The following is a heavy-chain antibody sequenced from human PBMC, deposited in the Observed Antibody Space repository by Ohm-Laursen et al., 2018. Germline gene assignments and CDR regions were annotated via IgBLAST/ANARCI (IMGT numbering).Heavy chain of an antibody. D-gene: IGHD6-13*01. CDR1: GSTFDDNA. V-gene: IGHV3-9*01. CDR3: AKAHSYSSSWLNYFDY. CDR2: IRWNSGSI. Sequence: SQTLSCAASGSTFDDNAKHWVRQAPGKGQERVSGIRWNSGSIGYADSVKGRFTISKDNAKNSLYLQMNSLRAEDAALYYCAKAHSYSSSWLNYFDYWGQGTLVTVSS. J-gene: IGHJ4*02.